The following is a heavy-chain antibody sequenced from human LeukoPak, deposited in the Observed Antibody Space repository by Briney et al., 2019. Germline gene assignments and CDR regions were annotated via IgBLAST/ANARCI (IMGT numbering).Heavy chain of an antibody. CDR1: GFTFSSYA. Sequence: GGSLRLSCATSGFTFSSYAMHWVRQAPGKGLEWVALISYDGINQYYAGSVKGRFIISRDNSKNTLYLQLNRLRLEDTAVYYCTLTTFGVVYYFDYWGQGTLVTVSS. CDR3: TLTTFGVVYYFDY. D-gene: IGHD1/OR15-1a*01. V-gene: IGHV3-30*04. J-gene: IGHJ4*02. CDR2: ISYDGINQ.